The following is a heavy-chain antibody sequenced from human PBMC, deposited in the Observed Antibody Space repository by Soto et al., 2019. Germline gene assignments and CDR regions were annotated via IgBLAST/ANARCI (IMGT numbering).Heavy chain of an antibody. Sequence: QVHLVESGGGVVQPGRSPRLSCAVSGFTLTTYGMQWVRQAPGKGLEWVAFVSQDGSRKYYADSVKGRFTITSDYSKNTLFLQMNSLRVEDTALYFCASVADYWGQGTLVTVSS. CDR2: VSQDGSRK. J-gene: IGHJ4*02. V-gene: IGHV3-30*19. CDR1: GFTLTTYG. CDR3: ASVADY.